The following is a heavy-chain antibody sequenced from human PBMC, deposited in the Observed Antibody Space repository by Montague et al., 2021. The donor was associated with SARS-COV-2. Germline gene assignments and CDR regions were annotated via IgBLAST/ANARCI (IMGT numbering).Heavy chain of an antibody. V-gene: IGHV4-61*02. CDR2: IYTSGST. CDR3: ARDLAPYYGSGSYYNPIDAFDI. J-gene: IGHJ3*02. Sequence: TLSLTCTVSGGSISSGRYYWSWIRQPAGKGLEWIGRIYTSGSTNYNPSLKSRVTISVDTSKNQFSLKLSSVTAADTAVYYCARDLAPYYGSGSYYNPIDAFDIWGQGTMVTVSS. CDR1: GGSISSGRYY. D-gene: IGHD3-10*01.